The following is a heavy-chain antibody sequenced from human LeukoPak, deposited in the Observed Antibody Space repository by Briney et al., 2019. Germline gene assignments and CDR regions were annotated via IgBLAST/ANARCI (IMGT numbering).Heavy chain of an antibody. CDR2: IIPILGIA. V-gene: IGHV1-69*04. Sequence: SVKVSCKASGGTFSSYAISWVRQAPGQGLEWMGRIIPILGIANYAQKFQGRVTITADKSTSTAYMELSSLRSEDTAVYYCARTDYYDSSGSSNFDYWGQGTLVTVSS. CDR1: GGTFSSYA. J-gene: IGHJ4*02. CDR3: ARTDYYDSSGSSNFDY. D-gene: IGHD3-22*01.